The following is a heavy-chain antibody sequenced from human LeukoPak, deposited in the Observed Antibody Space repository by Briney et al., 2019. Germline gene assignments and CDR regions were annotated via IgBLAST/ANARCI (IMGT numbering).Heavy chain of an antibody. J-gene: IGHJ5*02. Sequence: PSETLSLTCTVSGGSISSYYWSWIRQPPGKGLEWIGSIYDSGSTYYNPSLKSRVTISVDTSKNQFSLKLNSVTAADTAVYYCARHYGPWGQGTLVTVSS. CDR3: ARHYGP. CDR2: IYDSGST. V-gene: IGHV4-59*05. CDR1: GGSISSYY. D-gene: IGHD3-16*01.